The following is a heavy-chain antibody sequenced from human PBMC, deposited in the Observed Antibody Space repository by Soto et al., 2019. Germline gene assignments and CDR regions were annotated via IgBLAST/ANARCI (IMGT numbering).Heavy chain of an antibody. CDR1: GFTFSSYS. D-gene: IGHD3-16*02. Sequence: PGGSPSLSSAASGFTFSSYSMNWVGQAPGKGLEWVSSISSSSSYIYYADSVKGRFTISRDNAKNSLYLQMNSLRAEDTAVYYCASAYYDYVWGSYRYAIAFDIWGQGTMVTVSS. V-gene: IGHV3-21*01. J-gene: IGHJ3*02. CDR3: ASAYYDYVWGSYRYAIAFDI. CDR2: ISSSSSYI.